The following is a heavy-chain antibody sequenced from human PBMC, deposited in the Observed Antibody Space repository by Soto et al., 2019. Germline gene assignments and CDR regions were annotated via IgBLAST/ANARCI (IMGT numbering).Heavy chain of an antibody. CDR1: GYTFTSYG. CDR2: ISAYNGNT. CDR3: ARVAHYDFWSGYSDY. D-gene: IGHD3-3*01. J-gene: IGHJ4*02. Sequence: GASVKVSCKASGYTFTSYGISWVRQAPGQGLEWMGWISAYNGNTNYAQKLQGRVTMTTDTSTSTAYMELRSLRSDDTAVYYCARVAHYDFWSGYSDYWGQGTLVTVSS. V-gene: IGHV1-18*01.